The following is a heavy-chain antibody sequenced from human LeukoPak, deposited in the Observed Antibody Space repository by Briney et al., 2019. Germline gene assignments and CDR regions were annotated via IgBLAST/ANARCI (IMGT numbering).Heavy chain of an antibody. V-gene: IGHV1-46*01. CDR2: INPSGGST. D-gene: IGHD3-3*01. CDR1: GYTFTSYY. Sequence: ASVKVSCKASGYTFTSYYMHWVRQAPGQGLEWMGIINPSGGSTSYAQKFQGRVTMTRDMSTSTVYMELSSLRSEDTAVYYCARERGWITIFGVAKEGYWFDPWGQGTLVTVSS. CDR3: ARERGWITIFGVAKEGYWFDP. J-gene: IGHJ5*02.